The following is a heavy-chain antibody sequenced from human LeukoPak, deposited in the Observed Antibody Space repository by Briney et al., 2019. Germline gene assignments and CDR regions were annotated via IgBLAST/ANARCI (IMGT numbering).Heavy chain of an antibody. CDR2: IYISGST. Sequence: PSETLSLACTGSGGSIISYYWSWIRQPPGKGLEWIGYIYISGSTNYKPSLQSRVTLSLDTSKYQFSLKLSSVNAAETAGYYCGRGIINKAVAGPYFDYWGQGTLVTASS. D-gene: IGHD6-19*01. CDR3: GRGIINKAVAGPYFDY. V-gene: IGHV4-59*01. CDR1: GGSIISYY. J-gene: IGHJ4*01.